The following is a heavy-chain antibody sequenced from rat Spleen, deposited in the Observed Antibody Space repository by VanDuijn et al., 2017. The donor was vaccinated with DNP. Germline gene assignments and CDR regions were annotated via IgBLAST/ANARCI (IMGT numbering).Heavy chain of an antibody. CDR2: ISYDGTRT. Sequence: EVQLVESGGGLVQPGRSLKLSCVASGFTFSDYAMAWVRQAPKKGLEWVATISYDGTRTYYRDSVEGRFIISRDNAKSTLYLQMDSLRSEETATYYCTRHGEVHLRYAMDAWGQGTSVTVSS. CDR3: TRHGEVHLRYAMDA. CDR1: GFTFSDYA. V-gene: IGHV5-17*01. D-gene: IGHD1-5*01. J-gene: IGHJ4*01.